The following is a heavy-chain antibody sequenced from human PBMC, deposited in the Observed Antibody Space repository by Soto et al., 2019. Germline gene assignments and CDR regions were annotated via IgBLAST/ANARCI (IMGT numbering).Heavy chain of an antibody. D-gene: IGHD3-22*01. CDR2: FDPEDGET. V-gene: IGHV1-24*01. CDR3: ATGANCYDSSGYNSFDY. Sequence: ASVKVSCKVSGYTLTELSMHWVRQAPGKGLEWMGGFDPEDGETIYAQKFQGRVTMTEDTSTDTAYMELSSLRSEDTAVYYCATGANCYDSSGYNSFDYWGQGTLVTVSS. CDR1: GYTLTELS. J-gene: IGHJ4*02.